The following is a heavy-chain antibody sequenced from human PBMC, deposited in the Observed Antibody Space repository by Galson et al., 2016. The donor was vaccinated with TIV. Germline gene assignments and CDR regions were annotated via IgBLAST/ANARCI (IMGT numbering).Heavy chain of an antibody. Sequence: SLRLSCAASGFSFSDYHMHWVRQAPGKGLVWVSFIYSDDTTYYVDSVKGRFTVSRDFSTNVLYLQMNRLRTEDTAVYYCFSMEFYQYLDVWGHGTTVTVSS. CDR2: IYSDDTT. CDR1: GFSFSDYH. D-gene: IGHD2-2*01. J-gene: IGHJ6*02. CDR3: FSMEFYQYLDV. V-gene: IGHV3-66*02.